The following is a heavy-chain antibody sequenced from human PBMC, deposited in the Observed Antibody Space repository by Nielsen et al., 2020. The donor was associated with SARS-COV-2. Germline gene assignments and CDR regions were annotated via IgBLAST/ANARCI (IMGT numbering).Heavy chain of an antibody. V-gene: IGHV1-8*01. D-gene: IGHD6-19*01. CDR2: MNPNSGNT. Sequence: ASVKVSCKASGYSFSTYDINWVRQAPGQGLEWMGWMNPNSGNTGYAQKLQGRVTMTTDTSTSTAYMELRSLRSDDTAVYYCAREEVAGLDYWGRGTLVTVSS. J-gene: IGHJ4*02. CDR1: GYSFSTYD. CDR3: AREEVAGLDY.